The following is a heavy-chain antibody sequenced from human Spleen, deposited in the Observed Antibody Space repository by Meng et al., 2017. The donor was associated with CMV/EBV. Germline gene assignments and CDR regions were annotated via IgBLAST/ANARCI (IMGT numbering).Heavy chain of an antibody. V-gene: IGHV1-2*02. CDR2: INPNTDDK. J-gene: IGHJ4*02. Sequence: ASVKVSCKASGYTFNAFYMLWVRQAPGQGLEWMGWINPNTDDKDYPQKFQGRVTVTRDTSKSTVYMELSGLRPDDRAVYYCARGKRGGGYESFDYWGQGTPVTVSS. CDR3: ARGKRGGGYESFDY. D-gene: IGHD5-12*01. CDR1: GYTFNAFY.